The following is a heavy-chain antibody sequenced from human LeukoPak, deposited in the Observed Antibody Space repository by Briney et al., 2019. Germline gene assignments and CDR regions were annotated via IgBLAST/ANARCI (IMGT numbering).Heavy chain of an antibody. CDR3: ARQERGYDGSGHRAFDI. V-gene: IGHV4-39*01. CDR1: SGSISSSSYY. J-gene: IGHJ3*02. D-gene: IGHD3-22*01. CDR2: IYYSGST. Sequence: SETLSLTCAVSSGSISSSSYYWGWIRQPAGKGPEWIGSIYYSGSTYYNPSLKSRVTLSVDTSKNQFSLKLRSVTAADTAVYYCARQERGYDGSGHRAFDIWGQGTMVTISS.